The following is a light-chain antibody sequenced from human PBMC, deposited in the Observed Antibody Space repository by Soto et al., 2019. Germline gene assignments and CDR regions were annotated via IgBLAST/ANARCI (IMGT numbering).Light chain of an antibody. Sequence: AIQLTQSPSSLSASVGDRVTITCRASQDISSALAWYQQKPGKAPKLLMNDASSLESGVPSRFSGSGSGADFTLTISSLQPEDFATYYCQQSYSTAGITFGQGTRLEI. V-gene: IGKV1-13*02. CDR1: QDISSA. CDR2: DAS. CDR3: QQSYSTAGIT. J-gene: IGKJ5*01.